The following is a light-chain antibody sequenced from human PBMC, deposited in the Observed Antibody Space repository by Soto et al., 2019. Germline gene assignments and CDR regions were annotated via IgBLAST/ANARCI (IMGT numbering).Light chain of an antibody. CDR3: RQYDSSSWT. CDR2: GAS. CDR1: QSVSSSY. J-gene: IGKJ1*01. V-gene: IGKV3-20*01. Sequence: EIVLTQSPGTLSLSPGERATLSCRASQSVSSSYLVWYQQKPGQAPRLLIYGASSRATGIPDRFSGSGSGTDFTLTISRLEPEDFAVYYCRQYDSSSWTFGQGTKVEMK.